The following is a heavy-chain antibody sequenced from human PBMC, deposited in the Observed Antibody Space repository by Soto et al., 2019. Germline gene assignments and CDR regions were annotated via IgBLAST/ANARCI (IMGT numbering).Heavy chain of an antibody. Sequence: EVQLVESGGGLVQPGGSLRLSCAASGFTFSSYEMNWVRQAPGKGLEWVSYLSSSGNTIYYADSVKGRFTISRDNAKNSLYLQMNSLRSADTAVYYCARDRGYDYKGSDYWGQGTLVTVSS. CDR3: ARDRGYDYKGSDY. J-gene: IGHJ4*02. CDR1: GFTFSSYE. D-gene: IGHD5-12*01. V-gene: IGHV3-48*03. CDR2: LSSSGNTI.